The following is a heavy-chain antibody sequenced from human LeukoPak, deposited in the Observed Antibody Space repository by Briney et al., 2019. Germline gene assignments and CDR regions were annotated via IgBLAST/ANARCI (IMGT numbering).Heavy chain of an antibody. J-gene: IGHJ4*02. CDR3: ARSARYLDWLLDY. CDR2: ISSSSSYI. V-gene: IGHV3-21*01. CDR1: GFTFSSYS. Sequence: GGSLRLSCAASGFTFSSYSMNWVRQAPGKGLEWVSSISSSSSYIYYADSVKGRFTISRDNAKNSLYLQMNSLRVEDTAVYYCARSARYLDWLLDYWGQGTLVTVSS. D-gene: IGHD3-9*01.